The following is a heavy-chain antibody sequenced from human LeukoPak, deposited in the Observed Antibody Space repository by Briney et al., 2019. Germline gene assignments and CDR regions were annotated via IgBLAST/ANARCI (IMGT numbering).Heavy chain of an antibody. CDR2: ISGSGGST. Sequence: PGGSLRLYGGASGFTFRNYAMSWVRQAPGKGLEWVSAISGSGGSTYYADSVKGRFTISRDNSKNTLYLQMNSLRAEDTAVYYCVKELDSSGYFDFWGQGTLVTVSS. V-gene: IGHV3-23*01. J-gene: IGHJ4*02. CDR3: VKELDSSGYFDF. CDR1: GFTFRNYA. D-gene: IGHD3-22*01.